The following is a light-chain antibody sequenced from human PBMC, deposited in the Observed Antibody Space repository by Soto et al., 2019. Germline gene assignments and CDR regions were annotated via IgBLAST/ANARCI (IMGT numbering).Light chain of an antibody. J-gene: IGKJ2*01. V-gene: IGKV3-15*01. Sequence: EIVMTQSPNTVSVSPGDRATLSCRASQSVDSNLAWYQQKPGQAPRLLISGASTRAPGIPARFSGSGSGTNFTLSISGLQSEDFAVYYCQQYIDRPLYTFGQGTKLEIK. CDR3: QQYIDRPLYT. CDR2: GAS. CDR1: QSVDSN.